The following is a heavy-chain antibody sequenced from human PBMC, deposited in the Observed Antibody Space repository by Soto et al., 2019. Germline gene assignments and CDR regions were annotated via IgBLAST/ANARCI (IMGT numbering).Heavy chain of an antibody. Sequence: SETLSLTCTVSGGSISSGDYYWSWIRQPPGKGLEWIGYIYYSGSTYYNPSLKSRVTISVDTSKNQFSLKLSSVTAADTAVYYCAREVGSGYYYFDYWGQGTLVTVS. V-gene: IGHV4-30-4*01. D-gene: IGHD3-22*01. CDR2: IYYSGST. J-gene: IGHJ4*02. CDR1: GGSISSGDYY. CDR3: AREVGSGYYYFDY.